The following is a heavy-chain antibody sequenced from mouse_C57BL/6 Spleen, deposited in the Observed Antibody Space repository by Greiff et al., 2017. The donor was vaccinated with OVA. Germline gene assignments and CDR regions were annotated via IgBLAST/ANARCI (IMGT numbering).Heavy chain of an antibody. CDR3: TPDLLRYFDV. CDR2: IRLKSDNYAT. J-gene: IGHJ1*03. CDR1: GFTFSNYW. Sequence: EVQLQQSGGGLVQPGGSMKLSCVASGFTFSNYWMNWVRQSPEKGLEWVAQIRLKSDNYATHYAESVKGRFTISRDDSKSSVYLQMNNLRAEDTGIYYCTPDLLRYFDVWGTGITVTVSS. V-gene: IGHV6-3*01. D-gene: IGHD2-1*01.